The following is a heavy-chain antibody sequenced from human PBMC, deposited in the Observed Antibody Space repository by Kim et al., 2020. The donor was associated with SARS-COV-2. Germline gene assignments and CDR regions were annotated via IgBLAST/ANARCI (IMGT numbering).Heavy chain of an antibody. CDR1: GFTFSSYG. CDR2: ISYDGSNK. J-gene: IGHJ4*02. V-gene: IGHV3-33*05. Sequence: GGSLRLSCAASGFTFSSYGMHWVRQAPGKGLEWVAVISYDGSNKYYADSVKGRFTISRDNSKNTLYLQMNSLRAEDTAVYYCARDHSSSWYPLYYFDYWGQGTLVTVSS. D-gene: IGHD6-13*01. CDR3: ARDHSSSWYPLYYFDY.